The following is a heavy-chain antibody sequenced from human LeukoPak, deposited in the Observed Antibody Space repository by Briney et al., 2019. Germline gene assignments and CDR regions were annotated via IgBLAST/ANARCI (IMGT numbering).Heavy chain of an antibody. V-gene: IGHV4-30-2*01. CDR3: AGMPLSVPAASDY. D-gene: IGHD2-2*01. Sequence: PSQTLSLTCTVSGGSISSGGYYWSWIRQPPGKGLEWIGHIYHSGSTYYNPSLKSRVTISVDRSKNQFSLKLSSVTAADTAVYYCAGMPLSVPAASDYWGQGTLVTVSS. J-gene: IGHJ4*02. CDR2: IYHSGST. CDR1: GGSISSGGYY.